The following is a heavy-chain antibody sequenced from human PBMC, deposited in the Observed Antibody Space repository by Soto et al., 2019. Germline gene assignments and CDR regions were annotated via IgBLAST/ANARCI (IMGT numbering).Heavy chain of an antibody. Sequence: GGSLRLSCAASGFTFSSYAMSWVRQAPGKGLEWVSAISGSGGSTYNADSVKGRFTISRDNSKNTLYLQMNSLRAEDTAVYYCAKSKALRSCYFQHWGQGTLVTVSS. CDR1: GFTFSSYA. CDR2: ISGSGGST. V-gene: IGHV3-23*01. J-gene: IGHJ1*01. CDR3: AKSKALRSCYFQH.